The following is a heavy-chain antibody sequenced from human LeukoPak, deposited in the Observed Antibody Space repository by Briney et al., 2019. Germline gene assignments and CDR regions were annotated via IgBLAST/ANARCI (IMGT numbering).Heavy chain of an antibody. J-gene: IGHJ4*02. CDR2: INHSGST. CDR1: GGSFSGYY. Sequence: KPSETLSLTCAVYGGSFSGYYWSWIRQPPGKGLEWIGEINHSGSTNYNPSLKSRVTISVDTSKNQFSLKLSSVTAADTAVYYCARVRAFPASGMATTYYFDYWGQGTLVTVSS. CDR3: ARVRAFPASGMATTYYFDY. D-gene: IGHD5-24*01. V-gene: IGHV4-34*01.